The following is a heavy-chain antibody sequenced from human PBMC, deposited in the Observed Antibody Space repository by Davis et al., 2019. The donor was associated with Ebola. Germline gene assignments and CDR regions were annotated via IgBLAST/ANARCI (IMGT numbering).Heavy chain of an antibody. CDR3: ARAVRYPVVVSRSSRKYYFDY. D-gene: IGHD2-2*01. CDR2: INPSGGST. CDR1: GYTFTSYY. Sequence: ASVKVSCKASGYTFTSYYMHWVRQAPGQGLEWMGIINPSGGSTSYAQKFQGRVTMTRDTSTSTVYMELSSLRSEDTAVYYCARAVRYPVVVSRSSRKYYFDYWGQGTLVTVSS. J-gene: IGHJ4*02. V-gene: IGHV1-46*01.